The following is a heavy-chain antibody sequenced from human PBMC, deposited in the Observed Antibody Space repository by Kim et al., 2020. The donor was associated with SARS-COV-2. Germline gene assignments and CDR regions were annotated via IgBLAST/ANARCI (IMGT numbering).Heavy chain of an antibody. CDR3: AKDRRLYYDFWTGYDRPRDGMDV. D-gene: IGHD3-3*01. CDR2: ISGSGGST. J-gene: IGHJ6*02. CDR1: GFTFSSYA. Sequence: GGSLRLSCAASGFTFSSYAMSWVRQAPGKGLEWVSAISGSGGSTYYADSVKGRFTISRDNSKNTLYLQMSSLRAEDTAVYYCAKDRRLYYDFWTGYDRPRDGMDVGGQGTTVTVAS. V-gene: IGHV3-23*01.